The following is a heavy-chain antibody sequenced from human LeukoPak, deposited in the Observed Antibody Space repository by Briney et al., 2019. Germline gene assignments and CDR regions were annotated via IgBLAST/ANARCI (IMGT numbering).Heavy chain of an antibody. J-gene: IGHJ3*02. Sequence: PGRSLRLSCAASGFTFDDYAMHWVRQAPGKGLEWVSGISWNSGSIGYADSVKGRFTISRDNAKNSLYLQMNSLRAEDTALYYCAKDKELLWFGVDAFDIWGQGTMVTVSS. CDR3: AKDKELLWFGVDAFDI. CDR2: ISWNSGSI. CDR1: GFTFDDYA. D-gene: IGHD3-10*01. V-gene: IGHV3-9*01.